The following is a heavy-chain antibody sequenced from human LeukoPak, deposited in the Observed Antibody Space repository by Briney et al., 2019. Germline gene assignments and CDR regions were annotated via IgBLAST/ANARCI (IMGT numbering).Heavy chain of an antibody. D-gene: IGHD3-3*01. CDR2: IYYSGST. J-gene: IGHJ3*02. Sequence: SETLSLTXTVSGGSIRSSSYYWGWIRQPPGKGLEWIGSIYYSGSTYYNPSLKSRVTISVDTSKNQFSLKLSSVTAADTAVYYCARLHHDFWSGYYPPRAFDIWGQGTMVTVSS. CDR3: ARLHHDFWSGYYPPRAFDI. CDR1: GGSIRSSSYY. V-gene: IGHV4-39*01.